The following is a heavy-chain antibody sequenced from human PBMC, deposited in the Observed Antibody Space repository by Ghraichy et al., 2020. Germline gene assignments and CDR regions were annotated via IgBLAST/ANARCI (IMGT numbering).Heavy chain of an antibody. CDR1: GGSISSSDYY. D-gene: IGHD5-12*01. V-gene: IGHV4-39*01. J-gene: IGHJ3*02. CDR3: ARLKVALDAFDI. CDR2: IYYSGST. Sequence: SETLSLTCTVSGGSISSSDYYWGWNRQPPGKGLEWIGNIYYSGSTYYNPSLKSRVTISVDTSKNQFSLKLSSVTAADTAVYYCARLKVALDAFDIWGQGTILALSS.